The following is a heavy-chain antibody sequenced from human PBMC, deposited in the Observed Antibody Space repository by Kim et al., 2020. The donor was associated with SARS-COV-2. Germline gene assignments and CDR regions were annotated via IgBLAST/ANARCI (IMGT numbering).Heavy chain of an antibody. D-gene: IGHD3-10*01. CDR1: GGSFSGYY. CDR3: ARGDYGSGSYPKYGMDV. CDR2: INHSGCT. Sequence: SETLSLTCAVYGGSFSGYYWSWIRQPPGKGLEWIGEINHSGCTNYIPSLKSRVTISVDTSKNQFSLKLSSVTAADTAVYYCARGDYGSGSYPKYGMDVWGQGTTVTVSS. J-gene: IGHJ6*02. V-gene: IGHV4-34*01.